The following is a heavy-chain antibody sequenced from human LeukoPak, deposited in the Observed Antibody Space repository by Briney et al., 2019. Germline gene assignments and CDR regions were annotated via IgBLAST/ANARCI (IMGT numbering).Heavy chain of an antibody. D-gene: IGHD2-2*01. V-gene: IGHV1-46*01. CDR2: INPSGGST. CDR3: AREVCSSTSCHENWFDP. Sequence: ASVKVSCKASGYTFTSYYMHWVRQAPGQGLEWMGIINPSGGSTSYAQKFQGRVTMTRDTSTSTVYMELSSLRSEDTAVYYCAREVCSSTSCHENWFDPWGQGTLVTVSS. J-gene: IGHJ5*02. CDR1: GYTFTSYY.